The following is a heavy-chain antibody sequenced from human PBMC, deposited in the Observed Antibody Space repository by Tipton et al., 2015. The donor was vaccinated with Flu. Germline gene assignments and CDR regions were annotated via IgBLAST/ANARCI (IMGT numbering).Heavy chain of an antibody. J-gene: IGHJ4*02. CDR1: GFTFSNFE. Sequence: SLRLSCAASGFTFSNFEMNWVRQGPGKGLEWVSYISSSGSTIYYGDSVKGRFTISRDNAKNSLYLQMNSLRAEDTAVYYCARDGSSWPYRFDYWGQGTLVTVSS. D-gene: IGHD6-13*01. V-gene: IGHV3-48*03. CDR2: ISSSGSTI. CDR3: ARDGSSWPYRFDY.